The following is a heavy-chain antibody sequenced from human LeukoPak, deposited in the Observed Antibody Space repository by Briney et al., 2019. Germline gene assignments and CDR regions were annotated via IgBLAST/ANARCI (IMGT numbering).Heavy chain of an antibody. Sequence: GESLKISCKGSGYSFTSYWIGWVRQMPGKGLEWMGIIYPGDSDTRYSPSFQGQVTISADKSISTAYLQWSSLKASDTAMYYCARRGCSSTSCNTLAAFDIWGQGTMVTVSS. CDR1: GYSFTSYW. V-gene: IGHV5-51*01. CDR2: IYPGDSDT. CDR3: ARRGCSSTSCNTLAAFDI. D-gene: IGHD2-2*01. J-gene: IGHJ3*02.